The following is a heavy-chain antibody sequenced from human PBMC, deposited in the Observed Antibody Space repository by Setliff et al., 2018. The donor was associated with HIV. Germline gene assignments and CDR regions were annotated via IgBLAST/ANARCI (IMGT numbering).Heavy chain of an antibody. Sequence: SETLSLTCTVSGGSITSGHYYWGWIRQPPGKGLEWIGNILDGQITFFNPSLKSRGTISVDPSKNQFSVRPTSVTAADTAVYYCARGRTRTYFSHYYMDVWGKG. J-gene: IGHJ6*03. CDR3: ARGRTRTYFSHYYMDV. V-gene: IGHV4-39*07. CDR1: GGSITSGHYY. CDR2: ILDGQIT.